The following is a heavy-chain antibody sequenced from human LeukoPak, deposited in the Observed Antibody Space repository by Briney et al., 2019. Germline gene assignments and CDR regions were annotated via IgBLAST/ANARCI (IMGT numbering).Heavy chain of an antibody. Sequence: PSETLSLTCTVSGGSISSDSYYWAWIRQPPGKGLEWIASIYYSGSTYYNPSLKSRVTISVDTSRNQFSLKLSSVTAADTAVYYCANRGGRYSSGWRNVRFDYWGQGTLATVSS. J-gene: IGHJ4*02. CDR3: ANRGGRYSSGWRNVRFDY. CDR1: GGSISSDSYY. V-gene: IGHV4-39*01. D-gene: IGHD6-19*01. CDR2: IYYSGST.